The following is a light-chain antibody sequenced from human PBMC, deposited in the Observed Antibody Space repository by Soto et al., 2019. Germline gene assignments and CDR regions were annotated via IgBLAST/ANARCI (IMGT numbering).Light chain of an antibody. V-gene: IGLV6-57*04. CDR3: QSYDTHTVV. J-gene: IGLJ2*01. Sequence: NFMLTQPHSVSESPGKTVTISCTRSSGSIGSNSVRWYQQRPGSAPTTVIYEDDQRPSGVPNRFAGSIDRSSNSASLTISGLQTEDEADYYCQSYDTHTVVFGGGTKVTVL. CDR2: EDD. CDR1: SGSIGSNS.